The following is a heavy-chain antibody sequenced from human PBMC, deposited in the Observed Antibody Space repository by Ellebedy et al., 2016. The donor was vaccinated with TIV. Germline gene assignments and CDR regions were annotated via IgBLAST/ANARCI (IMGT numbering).Heavy chain of an antibody. CDR1: GSSVSSGSSY. CDR2: IAYTGST. CDR3: ARGSGWYRELY. D-gene: IGHD6-19*01. V-gene: IGHV4-61*01. Sequence: SETLSLTCTVSGSSVSSGSSYWTWIRQPPGKGLEWIGYIAYTGSTNYNPSLKSRVTISVDTSKNQFSLKLNSVTAADTAVYYCARGSGWYRELYWGQGTLVTVSS. J-gene: IGHJ4*02.